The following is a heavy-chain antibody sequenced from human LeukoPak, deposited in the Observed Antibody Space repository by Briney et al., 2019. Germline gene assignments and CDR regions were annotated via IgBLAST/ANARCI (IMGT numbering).Heavy chain of an antibody. D-gene: IGHD3-10*01. J-gene: IGHJ4*02. Sequence: GGSLRLSCVASGITFSSYSMNWVRQAPGKGLEWVSYISSFSGTINYADSVKGRFTISRDNAKNSLYLQMNSLRDEDTAVYYCTRASGLGSTFDSWGQGTLLTVSS. V-gene: IGHV3-48*02. CDR3: TRASGLGSTFDS. CDR2: ISSFSGTI. CDR1: GITFSSYS.